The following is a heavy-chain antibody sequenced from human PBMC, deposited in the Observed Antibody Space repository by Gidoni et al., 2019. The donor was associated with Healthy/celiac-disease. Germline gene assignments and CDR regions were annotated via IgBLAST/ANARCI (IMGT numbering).Heavy chain of an antibody. D-gene: IGHD2-2*01. CDR1: GGSISSGGYS. J-gene: IGHJ4*02. CDR2: IYHSGST. V-gene: IGHV4-30-2*01. CDR3: TRAHRSVPIGYCSSTSCSRLGYFDY. Sequence: QLQLQESGSGLVKPSQTLSPTSAVSGGSISSGGYSWSWTRQPPGKGLEWIGYIYHSGSTYYNPSLKSRVTISVDRSKNQFSLKLSSVTAADTAVYYCTRAHRSVPIGYCSSTSCSRLGYFDYWGQGTLVTVSS.